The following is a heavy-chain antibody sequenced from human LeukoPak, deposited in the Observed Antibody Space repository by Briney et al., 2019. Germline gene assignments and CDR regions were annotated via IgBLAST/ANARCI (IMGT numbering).Heavy chain of an antibody. J-gene: IGHJ6*03. V-gene: IGHV1-69*05. CDR3: ARVLVDLVVPAVPYYYYYMDV. CDR2: IIPIFGTA. CDR1: GGTFSSYA. D-gene: IGHD2-2*01. Sequence: ASVKVSCKASGGTFSSYAISWVRQAPGQGLEWMGGIIPIFGTANYAQKFQGRVTITTDESTSTAYMELSSLRSEDTAVYYCARVLVDLVVPAVPYYYYYMDVWGKGTTVTVSS.